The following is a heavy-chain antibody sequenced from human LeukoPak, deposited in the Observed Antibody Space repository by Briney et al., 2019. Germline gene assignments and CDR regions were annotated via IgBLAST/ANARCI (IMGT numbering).Heavy chain of an antibody. V-gene: IGHV1-2*02. CDR3: ARDRLVVVPAAMVNWLDP. Sequence: GASVKVSCKCCGYTFTGYYMHWVRQAPGQGLEWMGWINPNSGGTNYAQKFQGRVTMTRDTSISTAYMELSRLRSDDTAVYYCARDRLVVVPAAMVNWLDPSGQGTLVTVSS. CDR2: INPNSGGT. D-gene: IGHD2-2*01. CDR1: GYTFTGYY. J-gene: IGHJ5*02.